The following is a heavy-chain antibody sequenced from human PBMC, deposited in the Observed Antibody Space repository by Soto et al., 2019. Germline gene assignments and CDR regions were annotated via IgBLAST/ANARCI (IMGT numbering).Heavy chain of an antibody. D-gene: IGHD3-3*01. CDR2: IYYSGST. J-gene: IGHJ6*02. V-gene: IGHV4-31*03. Sequence: SDTLSLTCTVSGGSISSGGYYWSWIRQHPGKGLEWIGYIYYSGSTYYNPSLKSRVTISVDTSKNQFSLKLSSVTAADAAVYYCARGSQGHYDLHYGVDVWGQGTTVTVSS. CDR1: GGSISSGGYY. CDR3: ARGSQGHYDLHYGVDV.